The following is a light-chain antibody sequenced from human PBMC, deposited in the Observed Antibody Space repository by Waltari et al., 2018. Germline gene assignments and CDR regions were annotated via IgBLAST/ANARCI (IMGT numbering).Light chain of an antibody. CDR2: KAS. CDR3: QQYDNYPYT. V-gene: IGKV1-5*03. J-gene: IGKJ2*01. CDR1: QTITSW. Sequence: DIQMTQSPSTLSASVGDRVTITCRASQTITSWLAWYQQKPGEAPKLLIYKASTLDMGVPSRFSGSGSGTEFTLTISSLQPDDFATYYCQQYDNYPYTFGQGTKLEIK.